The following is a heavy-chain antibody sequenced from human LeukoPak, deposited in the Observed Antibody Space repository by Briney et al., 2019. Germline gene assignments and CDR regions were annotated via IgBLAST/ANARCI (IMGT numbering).Heavy chain of an antibody. D-gene: IGHD3-10*01. CDR3: ARGGSRQNFYYSGLDV. Sequence: SETLFLTCTVSGGSLSSFVWNWLRQPPGEGLEWIGYISYSGFTNHNPSVQRRVSMSVDTSMNQFSLRPSAVAAADTAVYYCARGGSRQNFYYSGLDVWCEGSTVAVSS. CDR1: GGSLSSFV. J-gene: IGHJ6*02. CDR2: ISYSGFT. V-gene: IGHV4-59*01.